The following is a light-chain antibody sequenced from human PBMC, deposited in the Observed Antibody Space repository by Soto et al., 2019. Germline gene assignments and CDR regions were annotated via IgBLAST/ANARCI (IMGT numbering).Light chain of an antibody. CDR2: DAS. CDR3: QQFNSYPLT. J-gene: IGKJ4*01. V-gene: IGKV1-13*02. CDR1: QGISSA. Sequence: AIQLTQSPSSLSASVGDRVTITCRASQGISSALAWYQQKPGKAPKLLIYDASSLESGVSSRFSGSGFGTDFTLTINSLQPEDFATYYCQQFNSYPLTFGGGTKVDIK.